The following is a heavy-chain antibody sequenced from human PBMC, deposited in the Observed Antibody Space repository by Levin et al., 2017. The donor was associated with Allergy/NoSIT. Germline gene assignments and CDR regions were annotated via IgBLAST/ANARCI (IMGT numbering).Heavy chain of an antibody. CDR1: GFPFSSYA. CDR3: AKDTNSNYVAYFDY. V-gene: IGHV3-23*01. D-gene: IGHD4-11*01. J-gene: IGHJ4*02. Sequence: LSLTCAASGFPFSSYAMSWVRQAPGKGLEWVSAISGSGGSTYYADSVKGRFTISRDNSKNTLYLQMNSLRAEDTAVYYCAKDTNSNYVAYFDYWGQGTLVTVSS. CDR2: ISGSGGST.